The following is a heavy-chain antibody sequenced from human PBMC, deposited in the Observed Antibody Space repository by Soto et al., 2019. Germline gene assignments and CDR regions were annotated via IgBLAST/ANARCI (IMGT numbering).Heavy chain of an antibody. D-gene: IGHD5-12*01. V-gene: IGHV3-33*01. CDR3: ARDVLYDDGAFDI. J-gene: IGHJ3*02. Sequence: QVQLVESGGGVVQPGRSLRLSCAASGFTFSSYGMHWVRQAPGKGLEWVAVIWYDGSNKYYADSVKGRFTISRDNSKNTLYLQMNSLRAEDMAVYYCARDVLYDDGAFDIWGQGTMVTVSS. CDR1: GFTFSSYG. CDR2: IWYDGSNK.